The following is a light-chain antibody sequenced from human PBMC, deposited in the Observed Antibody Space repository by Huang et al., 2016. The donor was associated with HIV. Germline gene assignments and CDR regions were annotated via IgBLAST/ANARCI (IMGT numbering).Light chain of an antibody. V-gene: IGKV3-15*01. CDR2: SAS. J-gene: IGKJ4*01. Sequence: TVLTQSPGTLSVSPGERAIVSCRASPRVGTNLAWYQHKSGQAPRLLIFSASTRDIGIPARCSGSGYGTEFTLTISSLQSEDSALYYCQQYNNWAPLTFGGGTKVEIK. CDR3: QQYNNWAPLT. CDR1: PRVGTN.